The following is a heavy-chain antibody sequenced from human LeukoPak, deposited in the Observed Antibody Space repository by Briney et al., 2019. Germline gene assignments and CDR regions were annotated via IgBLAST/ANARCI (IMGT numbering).Heavy chain of an antibody. CDR2: ISSSSSYI. D-gene: IGHD5-12*01. CDR1: GFTFSSYS. Sequence: GGSLRLSCAASGFTFSSYSMNWVRQAPGKGLEWVSSISSSSSYIYYADSVKGRFTISRDNAKNSLYLQMNSLRAEDTAVYYRARSHSGYGRWYYYYGMDVWGQGTTVTVSS. J-gene: IGHJ6*02. CDR3: ARSHSGYGRWYYYYGMDV. V-gene: IGHV3-21*01.